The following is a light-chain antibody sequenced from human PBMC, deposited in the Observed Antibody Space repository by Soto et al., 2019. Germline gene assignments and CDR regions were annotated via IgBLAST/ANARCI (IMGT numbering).Light chain of an antibody. CDR3: SSYTSSSTLEV. V-gene: IGLV2-14*01. CDR2: EVS. J-gene: IGLJ1*01. Sequence: QSALTQPPSVSVSPGQSITISCTGTSSDVGGYNYVSWYQQHPGKAPKLMIYEVSNRPSGVSNRFSGSKSGNTASLTISGLQAEDEADYYCSSYTSSSTLEVFGTGTKVTVL. CDR1: SSDVGGYNY.